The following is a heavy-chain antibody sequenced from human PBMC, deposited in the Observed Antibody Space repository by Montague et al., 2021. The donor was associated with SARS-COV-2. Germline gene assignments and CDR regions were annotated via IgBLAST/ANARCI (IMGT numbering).Heavy chain of an antibody. J-gene: IGHJ3*02. D-gene: IGHD3-22*01. V-gene: IGHV4-34*01. CDR1: GGSFNDFY. CDR2: VNFRGRT. CDR3: ARHDNREGGFDI. Sequence: SETLSLTCVAYGGSFNDFYWSWIRQPPGKGLEWIGEVNFRGRTNYNPSLKSRATVSVDKSNNHFSLRLSSVTAADTAVYYCARHDNREGGFDIWGQGTKVTVSS.